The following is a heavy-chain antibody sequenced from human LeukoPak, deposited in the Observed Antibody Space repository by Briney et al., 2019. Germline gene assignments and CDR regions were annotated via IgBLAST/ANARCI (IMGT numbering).Heavy chain of an antibody. V-gene: IGHV3-30*18. CDR3: AKDQDIVVVPAAKGYYYYGMDV. D-gene: IGHD2-2*01. CDR2: ISYDGSNK. J-gene: IGHJ6*02. CDR1: GFTFISYG. Sequence: GGSLRLSCEASGFTFISYGMHWVRQAPGKGLEWVAVISYDGSNKYYADSVKGRFTISRDNSKNTLYLQMNSLRAEDTAVYYCAKDQDIVVVPAAKGYYYYGMDVWGQGTTVTVSS.